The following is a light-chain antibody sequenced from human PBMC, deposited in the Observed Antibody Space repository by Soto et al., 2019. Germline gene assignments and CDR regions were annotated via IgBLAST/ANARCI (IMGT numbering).Light chain of an antibody. CDR1: QHITNC. V-gene: IGKV1-33*01. Sequence: DIQMTQSPSSLSASVGDRVTITCQASQHITNCLNWYQQRPGKAPNLLISDASNLETGVPSRFRGSGSGTDFTLPIIGLQPEDFATYYCQQYADLPDTFGQGTKVEI. J-gene: IGKJ2*01. CDR3: QQYADLPDT. CDR2: DAS.